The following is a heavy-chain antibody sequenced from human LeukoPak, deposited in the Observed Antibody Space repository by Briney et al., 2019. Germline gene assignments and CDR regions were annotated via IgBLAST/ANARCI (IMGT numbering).Heavy chain of an antibody. J-gene: IGHJ4*02. CDR3: ARDGGTTSVVPAAISQDFDY. D-gene: IGHD2-2*01. Sequence: PGGSLRLSCAASGFTFSSYGMHWVRQAPGKGLEWVAVIWYDGSNKYYADSVKGRFTISRDNSKNTLYLQMNSLRAEDTAVYYCARDGGTTSVVPAAISQDFDYWGQGTLVTVSS. CDR2: IWYDGSNK. CDR1: GFTFSSYG. V-gene: IGHV3-33*01.